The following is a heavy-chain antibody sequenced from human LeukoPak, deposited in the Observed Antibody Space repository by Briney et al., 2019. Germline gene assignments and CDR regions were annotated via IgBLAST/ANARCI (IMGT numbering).Heavy chain of an antibody. J-gene: IGHJ3*02. CDR3: AREVGAGTFDI. CDR2: IYYSGST. V-gene: IGHV4-30-4*07. CDR1: GGSISSGGYS. Sequence: SETLSLTCAVSGGSISSGGYSWSWIRQPPGKGLEWIGYIYYSGSTYYNPSLKSRVTISVDTSKNQFSLKLSPVTAADTAVYYCAREVGAGTFDIWGQGTMVTVSS. D-gene: IGHD1-26*01.